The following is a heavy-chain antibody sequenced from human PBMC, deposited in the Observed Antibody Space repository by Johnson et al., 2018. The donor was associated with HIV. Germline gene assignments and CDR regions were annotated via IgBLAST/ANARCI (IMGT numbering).Heavy chain of an antibody. J-gene: IGHJ3*02. V-gene: IGHV3-30*04. CDR1: VFTFSDYA. CDR2: IAYDLSNE. Sequence: QVQLVDSVGSVVQPGASLRLSCVASVFTFSDYAMHWVRQAPGKGLEWVAVIAYDLSNEFYADSVKGRFTISRDNSRNALYLQMNSLRAEDTAVFYCARDQFGTITTGGDGAFDIWGQGTMVTVSS. D-gene: IGHD5-24*01. CDR3: ARDQFGTITTGGDGAFDI.